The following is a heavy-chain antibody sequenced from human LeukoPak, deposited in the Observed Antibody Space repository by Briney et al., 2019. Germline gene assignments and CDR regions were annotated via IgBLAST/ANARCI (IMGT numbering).Heavy chain of an antibody. J-gene: IGHJ4*02. Sequence: AGGSLRLSCAASGFSFSSYAMTWVRQAPGKGLEWVSAISASGGDTYYADSVKGRFAISRDNSKSTLYLQTNSLRAEDTAVYYCTKGSWGQWLNWGQGTLVTVSS. CDR1: GFSFSSYA. CDR2: ISASGGDT. D-gene: IGHD3-22*01. V-gene: IGHV3-23*01. CDR3: TKGSWGQWLN.